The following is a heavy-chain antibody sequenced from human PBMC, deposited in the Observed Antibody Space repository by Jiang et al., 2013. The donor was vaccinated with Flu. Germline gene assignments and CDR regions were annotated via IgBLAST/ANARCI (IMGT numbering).Heavy chain of an antibody. CDR2: VYPGEADA. CDR3: ARHDRAGRGVIFGFYFDL. CDR1: GYSFSDYW. Sequence: VQLVESGAEVRKPGESLKISCKGSGYSFSDYWIAWVRQIPGKGLEWMGNVYPGEADATYSPSFQGQVTISADKSTSTAYVQLNSLKASDSAMYYCARHDRAGRGVIFGFYFDLWGRGTLVTVSS. J-gene: IGHJ2*01. V-gene: IGHV5-51*01. D-gene: IGHD3-10*01.